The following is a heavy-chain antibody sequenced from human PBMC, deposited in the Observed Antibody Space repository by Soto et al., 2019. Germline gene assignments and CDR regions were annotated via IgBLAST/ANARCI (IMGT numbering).Heavy chain of an antibody. CDR1: GYTFSSYA. V-gene: IGHV1-3*01. CDR2: IHAGNGNT. J-gene: IGHJ4*02. CDR3: ARGVAFLQY. Sequence: ASVKVSCKASGYTFSSYAIHWVRQAPGQGLEWMGWIHAGNGNTKYSQSFQGRVTISRDTSATTAYMELNSLRSEDTAVYYCARGVAFLQYWGQGTLVSVSS. D-gene: IGHD2-15*01.